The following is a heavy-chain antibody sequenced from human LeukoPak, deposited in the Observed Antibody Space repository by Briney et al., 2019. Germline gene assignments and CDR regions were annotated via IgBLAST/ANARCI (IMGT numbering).Heavy chain of an antibody. Sequence: GGSLRLSCAAPGFTFSSYAMSWVRQAPGKWLEWVSMITSGGGSTYHADSVKGRFTISRDNSKNTLYLQMTSLRAEDTAVYYCTKDHPDCRGTSCLLFDSWGQGTLVTVSS. V-gene: IGHV3-23*01. CDR1: GFTFSSYA. CDR3: TKDHPDCRGTSCLLFDS. J-gene: IGHJ4*02. CDR2: ITSGGGST. D-gene: IGHD2-2*01.